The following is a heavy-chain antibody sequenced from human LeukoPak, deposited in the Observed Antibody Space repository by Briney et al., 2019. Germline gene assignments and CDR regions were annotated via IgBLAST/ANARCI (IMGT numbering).Heavy chain of an antibody. CDR1: GFTFSSYS. V-gene: IGHV3-21*01. J-gene: IGHJ4*02. CDR2: ISSSSYI. CDR3: ARDFNYYGSGSYCFDY. D-gene: IGHD3-10*01. Sequence: GGSLRLSCAASGFTFSSYSMNWVRQAPGKGLEWVSSISSSSYIYYADSVKGRFTISRDNAKNSLYLQMNSLRAEDTAVYYCARDFNYYGSGSYCFDYWGQGTLVTVSS.